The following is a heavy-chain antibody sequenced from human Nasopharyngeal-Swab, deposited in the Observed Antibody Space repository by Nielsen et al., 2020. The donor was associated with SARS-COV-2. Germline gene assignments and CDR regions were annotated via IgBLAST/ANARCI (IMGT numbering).Heavy chain of an antibody. J-gene: IGHJ4*02. D-gene: IGHD6-19*01. CDR2: ISASGDGK. CDR3: AKNIRTLAGSAY. CDR1: DITFSNSA. V-gene: IGHV3-23*01. Sequence: ETLSLTCAASDITFSNSAMSWVRQAPGKGLEWVSAISASGDGKYYADSVKGRFIISRDNSKSTLYLRLNNLRAEDTALYYCAKNIRTLAGSAYWGQGTLVTVSS.